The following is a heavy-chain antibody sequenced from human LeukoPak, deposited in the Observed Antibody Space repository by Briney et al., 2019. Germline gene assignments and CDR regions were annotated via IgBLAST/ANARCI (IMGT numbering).Heavy chain of an antibody. Sequence: GGSLRLSCAASGFTFSSYWMSWVRQAPGKGLEWVANIKQDGSEKYYVDSVKGRFTISRDNAKNSLYLQMNRLRAEHTAVYYCARQRYYYDSSGYLIDDYWGQGTLVTVSS. CDR1: GFTFSSYW. V-gene: IGHV3-7*01. CDR3: ARQRYYYDSSGYLIDDY. J-gene: IGHJ4*02. D-gene: IGHD3-22*01. CDR2: IKQDGSEK.